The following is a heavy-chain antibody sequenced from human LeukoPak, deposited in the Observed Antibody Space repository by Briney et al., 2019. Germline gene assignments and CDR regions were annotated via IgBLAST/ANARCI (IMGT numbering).Heavy chain of an antibody. CDR3: ARGRYYGSGLNWFDP. CDR1: NYSISSGYY. D-gene: IGHD3-10*01. J-gene: IGHJ5*02. CDR2: IYYSGST. V-gene: IGHV4-38-2*02. Sequence: SETLSLTCTVSNYSISSGYYWGWIRQPPGKGLEWIGSIYYSGSTYYNPSLKSRVTISVDTSKNQFSLKLSSVTAADTAVYYCARGRYYGSGLNWFDPWGQGTLVTVSS.